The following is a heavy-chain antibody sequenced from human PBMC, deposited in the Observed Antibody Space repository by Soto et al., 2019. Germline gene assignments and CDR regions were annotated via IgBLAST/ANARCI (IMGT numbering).Heavy chain of an antibody. Sequence: ASVKVSCKASGGTFSSYAVSWVRQAPGQGLEWMGGIIPIFGTANYAQKFQGRVTITADESASTAYMELSSLRSEDTAVYYCARAKAGIAAAGTLDYWGQGTLVTVSS. CDR1: GGTFSSYA. J-gene: IGHJ4*02. V-gene: IGHV1-69*13. CDR3: ARAKAGIAAAGTLDY. D-gene: IGHD6-13*01. CDR2: IIPIFGTA.